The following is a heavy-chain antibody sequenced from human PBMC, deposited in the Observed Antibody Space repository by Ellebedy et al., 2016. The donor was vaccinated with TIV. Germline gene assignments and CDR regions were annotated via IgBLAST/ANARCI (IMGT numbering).Heavy chain of an antibody. V-gene: IGHV1-46*01. J-gene: IGHJ4*02. D-gene: IGHD3-9*01. Sequence: ASVKVSCXASGYTFTSYYMHWVRQAPGQGLEWMGIINPSGGSTSYAQKFQGRVTMTRDTSTSTVYMELSSLRSEDTAVYYCARGLPSYYDILTGYYTSDYWGQGTLVTVSS. CDR2: INPSGGST. CDR3: ARGLPSYYDILTGYYTSDY. CDR1: GYTFTSYY.